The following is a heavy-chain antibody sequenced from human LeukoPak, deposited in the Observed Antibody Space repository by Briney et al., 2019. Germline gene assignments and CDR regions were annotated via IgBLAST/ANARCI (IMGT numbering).Heavy chain of an antibody. CDR2: IGGDSGGI. CDR3: AKYAPPTTTMTRFFDY. CDR1: GFSFSDYA. V-gene: IGHV3-23*01. D-gene: IGHD4-11*01. Sequence: GGSLRLSCAASGFSFSDYAMTWVRQAPGKGLEWVSVIGGDSGGIQYADSVKGRFSISRDNSKNTLYLQMNSLRVEDTAVYYCAKYAPPTTTMTRFFDYWGQGAMVTVSS. J-gene: IGHJ4*02.